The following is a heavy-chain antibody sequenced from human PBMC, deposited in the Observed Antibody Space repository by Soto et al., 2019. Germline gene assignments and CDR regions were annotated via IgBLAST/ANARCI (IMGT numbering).Heavy chain of an antibody. D-gene: IGHD3-22*01. CDR2: IYYSGST. CDR3: ARNTYYYDSSGSLPDY. Sequence: SETLSLTCTVSGCSISSYYWSWIRQPPGKGLEWIGYIYYSGSTNYNPSLKSRVTISVDTSKNQFSLKLSSVTAADTAVYYCARNTYYYDSSGSLPDYWGQGTLVPVSS. J-gene: IGHJ4*02. CDR1: GCSISSYY. V-gene: IGHV4-59*01.